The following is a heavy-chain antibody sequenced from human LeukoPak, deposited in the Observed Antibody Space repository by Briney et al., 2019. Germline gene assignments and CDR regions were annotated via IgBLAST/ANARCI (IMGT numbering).Heavy chain of an antibody. V-gene: IGHV4-31*03. CDR3: ARGVMGGANWFDP. D-gene: IGHD3-16*01. Sequence: PSQTLSLTCTVSGGSISSGGYYWSWIRQHPGKGLEWIGYIHYNGNTYYNPSLKSRVTISVDTSKNQFSLKLSSVAAADTAVFYCARGVMGGANWFDPWGQGTLVTVSS. J-gene: IGHJ5*02. CDR1: GGSISSGGYY. CDR2: IHYNGNT.